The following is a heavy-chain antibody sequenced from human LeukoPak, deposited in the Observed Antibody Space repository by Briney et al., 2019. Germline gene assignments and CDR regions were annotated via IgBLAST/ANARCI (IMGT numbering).Heavy chain of an antibody. D-gene: IGHD3-22*01. J-gene: IGHJ4*02. CDR2: MRPKKSDT. Sequence: GASVKVSYTSSGYSFTTYDINWVRQAPGQGLEWMGWMRPKKSDTGYARKFQDRVTLTWNISTDTAYMELNSLTAEDTAVYFCAGGPPEDTSSGYWGQGTLVTVSS. CDR1: GYSFTTYD. V-gene: IGHV1-8*01. CDR3: AGGPPEDTSSGY.